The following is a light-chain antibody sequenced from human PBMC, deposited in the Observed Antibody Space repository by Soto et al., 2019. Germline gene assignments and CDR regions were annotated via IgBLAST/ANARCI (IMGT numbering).Light chain of an antibody. CDR2: DND. Sequence: QSVLTQPPSVSAASGQNVTISCSGSSSNIGNNYVSWYQQLPGAAPKLLIDDNDKRPSGIPDRFSGSKSGTSATLGITGLQTGDEADYFCGTWDSSLSVVVFGGGTKVPVL. J-gene: IGLJ2*01. CDR1: SSNIGNNY. CDR3: GTWDSSLSVVV. V-gene: IGLV1-51*01.